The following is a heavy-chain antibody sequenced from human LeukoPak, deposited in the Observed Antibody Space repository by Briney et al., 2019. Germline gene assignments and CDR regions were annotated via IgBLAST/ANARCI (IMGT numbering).Heavy chain of an antibody. V-gene: IGHV4-34*01. Sequence: SETLSLTCAVYGGSFSGYYWSWIRQPPGKGLEWIGEIHHSGSTNYNPSLKSRVTISVDTFKNQFSLKLSSVTAADTAVYYCARGPYYDFWSGFGAFDIWGQGTMVTVSS. CDR1: GGSFSGYY. CDR3: ARGPYYDFWSGFGAFDI. J-gene: IGHJ3*02. D-gene: IGHD3-3*01. CDR2: IHHSGST.